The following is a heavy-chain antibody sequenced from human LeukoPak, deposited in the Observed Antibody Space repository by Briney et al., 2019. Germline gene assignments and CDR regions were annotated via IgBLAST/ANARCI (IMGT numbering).Heavy chain of an antibody. J-gene: IGHJ4*02. CDR2: IKQDGSEK. CDR3: ARDGRQLPAFVVVPADPFDY. CDR1: GFTFSSYA. V-gene: IGHV3-7*01. Sequence: GGSLRLSCAASGFTFSSYAMSWVRQAPGKGLEWVANIKQDGSEKYYVDPVKGRFTISRDNAKNSLYLQMNSLRAEDTAVYYCARDGRQLPAFVVVPADPFDYWGQGTLVTVSS. D-gene: IGHD2-2*01.